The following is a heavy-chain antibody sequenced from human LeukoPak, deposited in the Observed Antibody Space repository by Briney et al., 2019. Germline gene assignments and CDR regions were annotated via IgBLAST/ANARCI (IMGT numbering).Heavy chain of an antibody. Sequence: SETLSLTCTVSGGSISSGDYYWSWTRQPPGKGLEWIGYIYTSGNTNSNPSLKSRVTMSVDTSKNQFSLKLSSVTAADKAVYYCARWAMVRGVIKTSYYYYYYMDVWGKGTTVTVSS. V-gene: IGHV4-61*08. CDR3: ARWAMVRGVIKTSYYYYYYMDV. J-gene: IGHJ6*03. CDR1: GGSISSGDYY. D-gene: IGHD3-10*01. CDR2: IYTSGNT.